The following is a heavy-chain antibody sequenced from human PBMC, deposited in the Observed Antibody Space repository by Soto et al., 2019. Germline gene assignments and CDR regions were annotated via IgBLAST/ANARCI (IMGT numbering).Heavy chain of an antibody. Sequence: LSLTCAVSGYSISSSNWWGWIRQPPGKGLEWIGYIYYSGSTYYNPSLKSRVTMSVDTSKNQFSLKLSSVTAVDTAVYYCARTGTEYYFDYWGQGTLVTVSS. CDR2: IYYSGST. CDR1: GYSISSSNW. V-gene: IGHV4-28*01. D-gene: IGHD1-1*01. J-gene: IGHJ4*02. CDR3: ARTGTEYYFDY.